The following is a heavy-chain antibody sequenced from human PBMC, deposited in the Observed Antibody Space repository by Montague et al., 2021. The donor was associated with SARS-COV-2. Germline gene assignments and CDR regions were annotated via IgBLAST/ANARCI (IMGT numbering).Heavy chain of an antibody. V-gene: IGHV3-7*01. Sequence: SVRLSCLASRFTFSDFWMNWVRQAPGKGLEWVADIKHDGSEKSYXDSVKGRFTISRDNAKNSLYLQMNSLRAEDTAVYYCAGGSTGWYALFGHYGMDVWGQGTTVTVSS. D-gene: IGHD6-19*01. CDR1: RFTFSDFW. CDR2: IKHDGSEK. CDR3: AGGSTGWYALFGHYGMDV. J-gene: IGHJ6*02.